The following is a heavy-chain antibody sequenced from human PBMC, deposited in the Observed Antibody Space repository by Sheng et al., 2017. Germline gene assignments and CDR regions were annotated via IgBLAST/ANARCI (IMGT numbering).Heavy chain of an antibody. D-gene: IGHD2-15*01. CDR2: ISSSGGTI. Sequence: QVQLIQSGGGLVKPGGSLRLSCAASGFIFSDYYMTWIRQAPGKGLEWVSYISSSGGTIFYADSLKGRFTISRDNAKNSLFLQMNSLRAEDTAVYYCARVLCSGGNCYSNYFDYWGQGTLVTVSS. CDR3: ARVLCSGGNCYSNYFDY. CDR1: GFIFSDYY. V-gene: IGHV3-11*04. J-gene: IGHJ4*02.